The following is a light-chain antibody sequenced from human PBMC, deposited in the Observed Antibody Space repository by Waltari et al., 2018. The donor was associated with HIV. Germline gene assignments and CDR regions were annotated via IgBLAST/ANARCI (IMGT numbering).Light chain of an antibody. V-gene: IGLV1-44*01. CDR1: SSTIGSNT. CDR2: SNS. J-gene: IGLJ3*02. Sequence: QSVLTQPPSASGTPGQRVTVSCSGSSSTIGSNTVNWYQQLPGTAPKLLIYSNSRRPSGVPDRFSGSKSGTSASLAISGLQSEDEADYYCAAWDDSLNGPVFGGGTKLTVL. CDR3: AAWDDSLNGPV.